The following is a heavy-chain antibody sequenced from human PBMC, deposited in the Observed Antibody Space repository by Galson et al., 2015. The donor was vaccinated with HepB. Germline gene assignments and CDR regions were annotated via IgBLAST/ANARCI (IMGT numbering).Heavy chain of an antibody. J-gene: IGHJ1*01. D-gene: IGHD2-2*01. CDR1: GYTFNSYY. CDR3: TRERSYCSATSCSLFQH. Sequence: SVKVSCKASGYTFNSYYIHWVRQAPGQGLEWMGSVIPHSGGTNYAQKLQGRVTLTRDTSISTAYMELSNLRSDDTALYFCTRERSYCSATSCSLFQHWGQGTLVTVSS. CDR2: VIPHSGGT. V-gene: IGHV1-2*02.